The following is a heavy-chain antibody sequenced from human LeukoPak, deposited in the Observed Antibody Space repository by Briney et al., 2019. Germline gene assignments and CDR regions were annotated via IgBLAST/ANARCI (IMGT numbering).Heavy chain of an antibody. J-gene: IGHJ4*02. Sequence: PRGSLRLSCAASGFTFSSYGMHWVRQAPGKGLEWVAVISYDGSNKYYADSVKGRFTISRDNSKNTLYLQMNSLRAEDTAVYYCAKTLGRYCSGGSCYSSLYYFDYWGQGTLVTVSS. CDR3: AKTLGRYCSGGSCYSSLYYFDY. CDR1: GFTFSSYG. V-gene: IGHV3-30*18. CDR2: ISYDGSNK. D-gene: IGHD2-15*01.